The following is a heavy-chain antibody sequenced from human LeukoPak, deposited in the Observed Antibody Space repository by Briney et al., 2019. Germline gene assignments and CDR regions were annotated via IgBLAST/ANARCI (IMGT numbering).Heavy chain of an antibody. D-gene: IGHD3-22*01. CDR3: VTYYFDSSGPKKDY. Sequence: SETLSLTCAVYGGSFSGYYWSWIRQPPGKGLEWIGEINHSGSTNYNPSLKSRVTISVDTSKKQFSLKLSSVTAADTAVYYCVTYYFDSSGPKKDYWGQGTLVTVSS. CDR2: INHSGST. J-gene: IGHJ4*02. CDR1: GGSFSGYY. V-gene: IGHV4-34*01.